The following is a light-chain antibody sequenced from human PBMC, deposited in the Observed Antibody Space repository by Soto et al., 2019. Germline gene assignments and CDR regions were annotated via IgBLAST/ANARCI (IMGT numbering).Light chain of an antibody. CDR3: QQCNASPRT. CDR2: AAS. Sequence: DIQMTQSPSPLSASVCDRLTITCRASQSISSWLDWYQQKPGKAPKLLIYAASTLKSGVPSRFSGSGSGTDFTLTISSLQPEDSATYYCQQCNASPRTFGQGTKVDIK. V-gene: IGKV1-5*01. J-gene: IGKJ1*01. CDR1: QSISSW.